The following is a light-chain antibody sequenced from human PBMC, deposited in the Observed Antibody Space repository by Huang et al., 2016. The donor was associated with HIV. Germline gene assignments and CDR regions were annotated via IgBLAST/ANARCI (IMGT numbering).Light chain of an antibody. CDR2: DLS. V-gene: IGKV1-33*01. Sequence: DIQMTQSPSSLSASVGDRVTISCQASQDISNNLNWYQQKPGKAPKLLIYDLSNLETGVPSRFSGSGSGTDFTFTIRSLQPEDIATYYCQQYDNLLTFGPGTKVDIK. CDR3: QQYDNLLT. J-gene: IGKJ3*01. CDR1: QDISNN.